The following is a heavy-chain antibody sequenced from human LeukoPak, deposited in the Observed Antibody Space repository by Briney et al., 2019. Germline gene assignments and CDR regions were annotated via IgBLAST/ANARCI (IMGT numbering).Heavy chain of an antibody. J-gene: IGHJ6*02. CDR1: GGSFSGYY. Sequence: QPSETLSLTCAVYGGSFSGYYWSWIRQPPGKGLEWIGEINHSGSTNYNPSLKSRVTISVDTPNNQFSLKLSSVTAADTAVYYCARGNSGYDPSRMDVWGQGTTVTVSS. CDR2: INHSGST. V-gene: IGHV4-34*01. CDR3: ARGNSGYDPSRMDV. D-gene: IGHD5-12*01.